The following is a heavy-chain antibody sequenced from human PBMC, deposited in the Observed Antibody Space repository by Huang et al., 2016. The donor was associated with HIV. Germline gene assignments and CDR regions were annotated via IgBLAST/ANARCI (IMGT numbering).Heavy chain of an antibody. CDR3: ARRGFNTGSSPDS. V-gene: IGHV5-51*01. Sequence: EVQLVQSGPEVKKPGESLKISCRVSGYSFTNYWIGWVRQRPGKGLELMAIIYPGDSESAYTPSFRGQVTISADKSINTAHLQWDSLKTSDSAIYYCARRGFNTGSSPDSWGQGTLVTVSS. J-gene: IGHJ4*02. D-gene: IGHD1-26*01. CDR2: IYPGDSES. CDR1: GYSFTNYW.